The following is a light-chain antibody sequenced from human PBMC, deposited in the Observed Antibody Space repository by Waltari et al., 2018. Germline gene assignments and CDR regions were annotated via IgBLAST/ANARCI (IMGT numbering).Light chain of an antibody. CDR2: GAS. J-gene: IGKJ2*01. V-gene: IGKV1-39*01. Sequence: DIHMTQSPISLSASLGDRVPITCRTNQSISNYLNWYQQKRGSSPKLLIYGASTLQGGVPSRFTGSGSGKDFTLTISSLQTEDFATYFCQQSYSNMYTFGQGTK. CDR3: QQSYSNMYT. CDR1: QSISNY.